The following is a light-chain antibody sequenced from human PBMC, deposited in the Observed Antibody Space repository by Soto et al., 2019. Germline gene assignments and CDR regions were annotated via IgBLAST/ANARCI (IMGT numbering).Light chain of an antibody. CDR1: QSVSSSY. Sequence: DIVLTQSPGTLSLSPGARATLSCRASQSVSSSYLAWYQQKPGQAPRLLIYGAYSRATGIPDRFSGSGSGTDFTLTISRLEPEDFAVYYCQQHGSSPWTFGQGTKVEIK. CDR3: QQHGSSPWT. J-gene: IGKJ1*01. CDR2: GAY. V-gene: IGKV3-20*01.